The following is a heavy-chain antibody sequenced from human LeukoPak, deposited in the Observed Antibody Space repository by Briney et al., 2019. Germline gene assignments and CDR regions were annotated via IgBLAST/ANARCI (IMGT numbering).Heavy chain of an antibody. J-gene: IGHJ6*03. CDR2: ISNSGST. V-gene: IGHV4-59*11. CDR3: GRDALVGYFSYYYMDV. Sequence: PSEPLSLTCTVSGGSISSHYWTWLRQSPVKGLEWIGDISNSGSTSYNPSLKSRVTISIDTSKNQFSLKLSSVTAADTAVYYCGRDALVGYFSYYYMDVWGKGTTVTVSS. D-gene: IGHD2-15*01. CDR1: GGSISSHY.